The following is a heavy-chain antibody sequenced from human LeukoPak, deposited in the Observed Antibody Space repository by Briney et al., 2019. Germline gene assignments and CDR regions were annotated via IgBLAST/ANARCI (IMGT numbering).Heavy chain of an antibody. V-gene: IGHV1-69*05. D-gene: IGHD6-13*01. J-gene: IGHJ5*02. Sequence: SVKVSCKASGGTFNSYAISWVPQAPGQGLEWMGRIIPIFGTAHYAQKFQGRVTITTDESTSTAYMELSSLRSEDTAVYYCANGGRSQQHLVRDPLSWFGRWGHGTLVTVSS. CDR1: GGTFNSYA. CDR3: ANGGRSQQHLVRDPLSWFGR. CDR2: IIPIFGTA.